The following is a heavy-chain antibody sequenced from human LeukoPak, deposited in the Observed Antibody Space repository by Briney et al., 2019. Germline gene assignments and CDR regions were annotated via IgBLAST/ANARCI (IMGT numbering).Heavy chain of an antibody. J-gene: IGHJ6*02. CDR1: GFTFTNYA. D-gene: IGHD2-15*01. CDR3: AKEFYFATAV. V-gene: IGHV3-23*01. Sequence: GGSLRLSCAASGFTFTNYAMSWVRQPPGGGLEWVAVIGGSGGSTYYADSVKGRFTISRDNSKNALYLQMNSLRAEDTAVYYCAKEFYFATAVWGQGTTVTVS. CDR2: IGGSGGST.